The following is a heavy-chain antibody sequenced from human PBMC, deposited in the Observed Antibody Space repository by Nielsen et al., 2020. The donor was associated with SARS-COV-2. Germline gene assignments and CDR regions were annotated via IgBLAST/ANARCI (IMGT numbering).Heavy chain of an antibody. J-gene: IGHJ4*02. Sequence: GGSLRLSCAASGFTFSSYWMSWVRQAPGKGLEWVANIKQDGSEKYYVDSVKGRFTISRDNAKNSLYLQMNSLRAEDTAVYYCARDQSRLYYGINPFDYWGQGTLVTVSS. CDR1: GFTFSSYW. V-gene: IGHV3-7*01. CDR3: ARDQSRLYYGINPFDY. D-gene: IGHD3-10*01. CDR2: IKQDGSEK.